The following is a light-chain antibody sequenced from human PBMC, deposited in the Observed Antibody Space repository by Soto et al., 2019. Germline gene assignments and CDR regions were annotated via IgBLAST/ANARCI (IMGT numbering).Light chain of an antibody. J-gene: IGLJ2*01. CDR1: SSNIGAYNY. CDR2: EVS. Sequence: QSVLTQPASVSGSPGQSITIPCTGTSSNIGAYNYVSWYQQHPGKAPKLIIYEVSDRPSGVSNRFSGSKSGHTASLTISGLQAEDEADYFCSSYTSTPIPVLFGGGTKVTVL. CDR3: SSYTSTPIPVL. V-gene: IGLV2-14*01.